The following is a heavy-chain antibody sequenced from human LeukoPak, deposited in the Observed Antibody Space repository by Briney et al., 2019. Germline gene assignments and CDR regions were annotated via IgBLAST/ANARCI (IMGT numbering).Heavy chain of an antibody. D-gene: IGHD4-11*01. CDR2: IYHSGST. CDR3: ARGPMFYSKGTYFDY. CDR1: GSSISSSNW. J-gene: IGHJ4*02. V-gene: IGHV4-4*02. Sequence: SETLSLTCAVSGSSISSSNWWSWVRQPPGKGLEWIGEIYHSGSTNYNPSLKSRVTISVDKSKNQFSLKLSSVTAADTAVYYCARGPMFYSKGTYFDYWGQGTLVTVSS.